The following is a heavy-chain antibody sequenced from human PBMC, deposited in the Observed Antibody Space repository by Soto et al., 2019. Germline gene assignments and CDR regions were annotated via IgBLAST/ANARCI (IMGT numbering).Heavy chain of an antibody. Sequence: SETLSLTCTVSGGSISSGDYYWGWIRQPPGKSLEWIGYIYYSGSTYYNPSLKSRVTISVDTSKNQFSLKLSSVTAADTAVDYCARGRIESSSSVSYYFDYWGQGTLVTVSS. CDR3: ARGRIESSSSVSYYFDY. J-gene: IGHJ4*02. V-gene: IGHV4-30-4*01. CDR2: IYYSGST. D-gene: IGHD6-6*01. CDR1: GGSISSGDYY.